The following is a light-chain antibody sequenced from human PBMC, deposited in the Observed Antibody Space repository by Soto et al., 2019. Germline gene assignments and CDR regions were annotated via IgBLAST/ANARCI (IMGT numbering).Light chain of an antibody. CDR2: EAS. J-gene: IGKJ1*01. CDR1: HTISTW. V-gene: IGKV1-5*03. Sequence: DIQLTQSPSTLSASVGDRVTITCRASHTISTWLAWYQQKPGKAPTLLIYEASRLGTGVPSRFSGSGSGTEFSRTISSLQPDDSATYYCQQYNTFWTFGHGTKVEI. CDR3: QQYNTFWT.